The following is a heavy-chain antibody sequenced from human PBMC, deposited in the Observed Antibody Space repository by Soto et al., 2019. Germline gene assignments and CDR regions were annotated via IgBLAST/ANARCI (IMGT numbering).Heavy chain of an antibody. J-gene: IGHJ4*02. CDR2: IYGDDSK. Sequence: SGPTLVNPTQTLTLTCTFSGFSLSTSGMCVSWIRQPPGKALEWLAFIYGDDSKRDSPFLRSRLSITKDSSKNQVVLTLTNMDPVDTAIYFCVQRTTIRFFDWWGQGTMVTVS. CDR1: GFSLSTSGMC. V-gene: IGHV2-5*08. D-gene: IGHD3-3*01. CDR3: VQRTTIRFFDW.